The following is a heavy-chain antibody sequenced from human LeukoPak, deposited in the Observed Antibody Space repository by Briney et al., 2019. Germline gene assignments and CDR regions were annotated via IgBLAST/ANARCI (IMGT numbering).Heavy chain of an antibody. D-gene: IGHD3-10*01. CDR2: IYTSGST. J-gene: IGHJ4*02. CDR3: ARPYYGSESPFDY. Sequence: SETLSLTCTVSGGSISSGSYYWSWIRQPAGKGLEWIGRIYTSGSTNYNPSLKSRVTISVDTSKNQFSLKLGSVTAADTAVYYCARPYYGSESPFDYWGQGTLVTVSS. CDR1: GGSISSGSYY. V-gene: IGHV4-61*02.